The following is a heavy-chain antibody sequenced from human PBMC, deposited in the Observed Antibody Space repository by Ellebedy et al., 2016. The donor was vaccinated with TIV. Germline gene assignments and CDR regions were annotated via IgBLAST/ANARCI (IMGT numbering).Heavy chain of an antibody. J-gene: IGHJ3*01. V-gene: IGHV4-39*07. CDR2: IDRYGII. D-gene: IGHD2/OR15-2a*01. Sequence: GSLRLSCTVSDDSFGSSRHSWGWIRQPPGTGLEWIGEIDRYGIINYNPSLKSRVTIAGDTPKNRFSLDLMSVTAADTAVYYCAAWTEKHSTRFYLAFDVWGHGTMVTVSS. CDR1: DDSFGSSRHS. CDR3: AAWTEKHSTRFYLAFDV.